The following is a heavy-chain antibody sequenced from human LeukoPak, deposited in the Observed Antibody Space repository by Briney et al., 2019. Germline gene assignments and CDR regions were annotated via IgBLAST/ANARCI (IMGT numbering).Heavy chain of an antibody. Sequence: SAKVSCKASGGTFSSYAISWVRQAPGQGLEWMGGIIPIFGTANYAQKFQGRVTITADESTSTAYMELSSLRSEDTAVYYCARGSPEVDTAMVKFDYWGQGTLVTVSS. D-gene: IGHD5-18*01. CDR3: ARGSPEVDTAMVKFDY. CDR2: IIPIFGTA. CDR1: GGTFSSYA. J-gene: IGHJ4*02. V-gene: IGHV1-69*13.